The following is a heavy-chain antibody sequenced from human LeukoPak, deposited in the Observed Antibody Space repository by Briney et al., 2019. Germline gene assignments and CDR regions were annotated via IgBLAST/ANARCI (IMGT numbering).Heavy chain of an antibody. Sequence: GGSLRLSCAASGFTFDDYAMHWVRQVPGKGLEWVSSISWNSGTIRYADSVKGRFTISRDNAKNSLYLQMNSLRAEDTALYYCAKARGFYYFDYWGQGTLVTVSS. D-gene: IGHD3-10*01. CDR3: AKARGFYYFDY. CDR2: ISWNSGTI. J-gene: IGHJ4*02. V-gene: IGHV3-9*01. CDR1: GFTFDDYA.